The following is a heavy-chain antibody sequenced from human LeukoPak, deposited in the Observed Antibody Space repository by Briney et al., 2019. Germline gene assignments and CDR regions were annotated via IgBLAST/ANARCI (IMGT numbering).Heavy chain of an antibody. Sequence: GGSLRLSCAASGFTFSDYYMSWIRQALGKGLEWVSFISSSSSNINYADSVKGRFSISRDNAKNSLYLQMNSLRAEDTAVYYCARSGTGYEKAFFDYWGQGTLVTVSS. J-gene: IGHJ4*02. CDR1: GFTFSDYY. V-gene: IGHV3-11*06. D-gene: IGHD5-12*01. CDR3: ARSGTGYEKAFFDY. CDR2: ISSSSSNI.